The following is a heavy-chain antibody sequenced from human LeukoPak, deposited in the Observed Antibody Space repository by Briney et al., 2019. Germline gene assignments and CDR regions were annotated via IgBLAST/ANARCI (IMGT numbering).Heavy chain of an antibody. V-gene: IGHV4-30-4*07. J-gene: IGHJ6*03. D-gene: IGHD2-8*01. CDR2: IYYSGST. CDR3: ARISYTNTYYYYMDV. Sequence: SQTLSLTCAVSGGSISSGGYSWSWIRQPPGKGLEWIGYIYYSGSTYYSSSLKSRVTISVDTSKNQFSLKLSSVTAADTAVYYCARISYTNTYYYYMDVWGKGTTVTVSS. CDR1: GGSISSGGYS.